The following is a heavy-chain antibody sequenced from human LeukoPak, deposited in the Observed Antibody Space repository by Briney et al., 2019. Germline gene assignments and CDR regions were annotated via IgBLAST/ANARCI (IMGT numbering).Heavy chain of an antibody. CDR1: GESFTNFY. V-gene: IGHV4-34*01. D-gene: IGHD6-19*01. Sequence: ASETLSLTCAVFGESFTNFYWTWIRQSPSNGLEWIGEIKHSGTTNYNPSFKSRVTISLDTSKTQFSLKLTSVTAADTAVYYCAGRYPGIGVSGNFWGQGALVTVSS. J-gene: IGHJ4*02. CDR2: IKHSGTT. CDR3: AGRYPGIGVSGNF.